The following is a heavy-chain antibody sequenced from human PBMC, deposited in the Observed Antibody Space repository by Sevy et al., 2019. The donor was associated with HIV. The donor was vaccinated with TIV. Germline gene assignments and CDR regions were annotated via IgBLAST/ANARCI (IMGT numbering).Heavy chain of an antibody. V-gene: IGHV3-15*01. CDR1: GITFSSAW. Sequence: GGSLRLSCAASGITFSSAWMSWVRLVPGKGLEWLGRIKSETDGGAADYAAAVKGRFTISRDDSKETLYLRLNSLKTEDTAVYYCTTDLGFYSSKWGQGTLVTV. J-gene: IGHJ4*02. CDR2: IKSETDGGAA. CDR3: TTDLGFYSSK. D-gene: IGHD4-4*01.